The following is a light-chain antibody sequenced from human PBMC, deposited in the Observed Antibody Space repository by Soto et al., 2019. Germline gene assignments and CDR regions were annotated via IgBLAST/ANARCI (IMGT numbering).Light chain of an antibody. CDR1: SSNIGINS. V-gene: IGLV1-51*01. J-gene: IGLJ3*02. CDR2: DNN. CDR3: AAWDSFLSSGV. Sequence: QSVLTQPPSVSAAPGQKVTISCSGGSSNIGINSVSWYQQLPEAAPKLLIFDNNKRPSGIPDRFSASKSGASATLGITGLQAGDEVHYYCAAWDSFLSSGVFGGGTKLTVL.